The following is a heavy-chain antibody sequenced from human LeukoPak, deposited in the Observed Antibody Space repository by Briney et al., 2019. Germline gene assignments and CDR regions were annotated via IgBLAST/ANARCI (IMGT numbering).Heavy chain of an antibody. Sequence: ASVKVSCKASGYTFTSYYMHWVRQAPGQGLEWMGIINPSGGSTSYAQKFQGRVTMTRNTSISTAYMELSSLRSEDTAVYYCARGLVDIVVVPAAYYYYYYMDVWGKGTTVTISS. V-gene: IGHV1-46*01. D-gene: IGHD2-2*03. J-gene: IGHJ6*03. CDR1: GYTFTSYY. CDR2: INPSGGST. CDR3: ARGLVDIVVVPAAYYYYYYMDV.